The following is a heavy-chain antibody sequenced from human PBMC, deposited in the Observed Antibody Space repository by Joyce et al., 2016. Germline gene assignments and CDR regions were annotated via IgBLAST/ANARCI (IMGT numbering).Heavy chain of an antibody. J-gene: IGHJ5*02. D-gene: IGHD3-22*01. V-gene: IGHV4-39*07. CDR1: GGSISSNYYF. Sequence: QLQLQESGPGLVKPSETLSLTCSVSGGSISSNYYFWGWIRQPRGKGLEWIGTVSSSGSAHYSPSRESRLTIFLDTSKNHFSLRLGSVTAADSAVYYCARALSDYYDATGFQNWFDPWGQGTLVTVSS. CDR3: ARALSDYYDATGFQNWFDP. CDR2: VSSSGSA.